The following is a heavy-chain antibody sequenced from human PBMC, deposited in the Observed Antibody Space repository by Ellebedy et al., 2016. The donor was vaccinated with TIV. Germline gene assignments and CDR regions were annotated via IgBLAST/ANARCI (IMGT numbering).Heavy chain of an antibody. V-gene: IGHV4-39*01. CDR3: ARCVGYVGVVIIPWFNP. D-gene: IGHD3-3*01. CDR2: IYYSGST. CDR1: GGSISSSSYY. J-gene: IGHJ5*02. Sequence: SETLSLXCTVSGGSISSSSYYWGWIRQPPGKGLEWIGSIYYSGSTYYNPSLKSRVTISVDTSKNQFSLKLSSVTAADTAVYYCARCVGYVGVVIIPWFNPWGQGTLVTVSS.